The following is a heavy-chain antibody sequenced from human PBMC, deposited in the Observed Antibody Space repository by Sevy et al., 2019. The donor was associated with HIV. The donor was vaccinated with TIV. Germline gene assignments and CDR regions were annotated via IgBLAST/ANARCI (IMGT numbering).Heavy chain of an antibody. CDR1: GFTFSDYY. J-gene: IGHJ4*02. CDR3: ARAGGDWDIDY. CDR2: ISSSGNSI. V-gene: IGHV3-11*01. D-gene: IGHD2-21*02. Sequence: GGSLRLSCAASGFTFSDYYMSWVRQAPGKGLEWVSYISSSGNSIYYADSVKGRFTVSRDNAKNSLYLQMNSLRGEDTAVYYCARAGGDWDIDYWGQGTLVTASS.